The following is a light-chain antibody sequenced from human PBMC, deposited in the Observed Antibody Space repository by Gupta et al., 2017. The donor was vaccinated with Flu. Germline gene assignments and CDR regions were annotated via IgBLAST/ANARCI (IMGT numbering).Light chain of an antibody. CDR1: SSDLGSYNL. Sequence: QSALTQPASVSASPGQSSTISCTGTSSDLGSYNLVSWYRQFPGEAPKLLIFEVSERPSGVSDRFSGSKSGNTASLTISGLQAEDEADYYCCSYSGTKSRYVFGTGTKVSVL. CDR2: EVS. CDR3: CSYSGTKSRYV. V-gene: IGLV2-23*02. J-gene: IGLJ1*01.